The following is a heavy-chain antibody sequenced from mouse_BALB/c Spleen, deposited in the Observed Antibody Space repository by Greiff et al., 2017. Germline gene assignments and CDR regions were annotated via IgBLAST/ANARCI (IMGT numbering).Heavy chain of an antibody. V-gene: IGHV1S137*01. CDR2: ISTYYGDA. J-gene: IGHJ4*01. CDR3: ARGQDGNYYDAMDY. D-gene: IGHD2-1*01. CDR1: GYSFTDYS. Sequence: VQLLQSGAELVRPGVSVKISCTGSGYSFTDYSVRWVKRRHPGSQEWIVVISTYYGDASYNQKFKGKATMTVDKSSSTAYMELARLTSEDSAIYYCARGQDGNYYDAMDYWGQGTSVTVSS.